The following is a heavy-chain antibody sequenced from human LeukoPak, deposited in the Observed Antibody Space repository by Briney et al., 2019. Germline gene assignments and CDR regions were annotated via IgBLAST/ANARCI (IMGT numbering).Heavy chain of an antibody. CDR1: GDSISSYY. CDR2: IHYTGSS. D-gene: IGHD6-13*01. V-gene: IGHV4-59*08. CDR3: ARHWGRDSSRQYYFNY. Sequence: SETLSLTCTVSGDSISSYYWSWIRQSPGKGLEWIGYIHYTGSSNYNPSLKSRVTISVDTSKNQFSLKLSSVTAADTAVYYCARHWGRDSSRQYYFNYWGQETLVTVSS. J-gene: IGHJ4*02.